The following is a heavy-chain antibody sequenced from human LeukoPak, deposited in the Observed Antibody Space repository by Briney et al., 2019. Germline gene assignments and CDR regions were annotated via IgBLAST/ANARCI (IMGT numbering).Heavy chain of an antibody. Sequence: GSLRLSCAASRFTFSSYSMNWVRQAPGKGLEWVSSISSSSSYIYYADSVKGRFTISRDNAKNSLYLQMKSLRAEDTAVYYCARVSPIGRFYYYYMDVWGKGTTVTVSS. D-gene: IGHD2-15*01. CDR3: ARVSPIGRFYYYYMDV. CDR2: ISSSSSYI. CDR1: RFTFSSYS. V-gene: IGHV3-21*01. J-gene: IGHJ6*03.